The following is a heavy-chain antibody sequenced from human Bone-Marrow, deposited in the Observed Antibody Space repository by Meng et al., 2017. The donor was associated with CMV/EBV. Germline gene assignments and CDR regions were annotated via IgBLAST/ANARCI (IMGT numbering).Heavy chain of an antibody. CDR2: MNPSGGTT. D-gene: IGHD1-1*01. V-gene: IGHV1-46*02. J-gene: IGHJ4*02. Sequence: ASSYPFNTSYRPWVRQATGQGLEWMGIMNPSGGTTIYAQKFRDRITMTRDTPTSTLYLELYSLTSEDTALYFCARGGPIGIWSDIYYWGQGTLVTVSS. CDR1: SYPFNTSY. CDR3: ARGGPIGIWSDIYY.